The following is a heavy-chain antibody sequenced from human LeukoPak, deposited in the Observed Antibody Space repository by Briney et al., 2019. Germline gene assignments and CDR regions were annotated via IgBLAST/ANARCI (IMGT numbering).Heavy chain of an antibody. Sequence: ASVKVSCKASGYTFTGYHMHWVRQAPGQGLEWMGWINPNSGDTNYAQKFQGRVTMTRDTSISTAYMDLSRLRSDDAAVYYCARVAYSGYRGVQYYFDYWGQGTLVTVSS. J-gene: IGHJ4*02. V-gene: IGHV1-2*02. CDR2: INPNSGDT. D-gene: IGHD5-12*01. CDR1: GYTFTGYH. CDR3: ARVAYSGYRGVQYYFDY.